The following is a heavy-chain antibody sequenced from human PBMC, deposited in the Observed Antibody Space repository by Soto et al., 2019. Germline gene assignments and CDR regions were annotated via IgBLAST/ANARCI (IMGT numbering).Heavy chain of an antibody. CDR1: GVSMSIGTDY. V-gene: IGHV4-39*02. CDR2: INYSGST. Sequence: SETLSLTCNVSGVSMSIGTDYWGWIRQPPGKGLEWIGEINYSGSTNYNPSLKSRLTISRDNAKKSLYLQMNSLRAEDTGLYYCEGGHAADYWGHGTLVTVSS. CDR3: EGGHAADY. D-gene: IGHD6-13*01. J-gene: IGHJ4*01.